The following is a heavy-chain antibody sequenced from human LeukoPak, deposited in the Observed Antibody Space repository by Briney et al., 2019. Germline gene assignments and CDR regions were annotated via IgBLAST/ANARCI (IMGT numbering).Heavy chain of an antibody. CDR3: ALSLRSDIVLTGGFDY. V-gene: IGHV4-59*08. Sequence: SETLSLTCTVSGGSISGYFWSWIRQPPEKGLEWIAYIYYSGSTDYSPSLKSRVTISVDTSKNQFSLKLSSVTAADAAVYYCALSLRSDIVLTGGFDYWGQGTLVTVSS. CDR2: IYYSGST. CDR1: GGSISGYF. D-gene: IGHD2-8*01. J-gene: IGHJ4*02.